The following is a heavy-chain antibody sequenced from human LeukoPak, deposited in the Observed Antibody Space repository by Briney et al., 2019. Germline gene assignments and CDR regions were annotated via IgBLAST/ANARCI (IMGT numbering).Heavy chain of an antibody. V-gene: IGHV3-9*01. J-gene: IGHJ4*02. CDR1: GFTFDDYA. CDR3: AKDKTLYGSGSM. Sequence: GGSLRLSCAASGFTFDDYAMHWVRQAPGKGLEWVSGISWNSGSIGYADSVKGRFTISRDNAKNSLYLQMNSLRAEDTALYYCAKDKTLYGSGSMWGQGTLVTVSS. D-gene: IGHD3-10*01. CDR2: ISWNSGSI.